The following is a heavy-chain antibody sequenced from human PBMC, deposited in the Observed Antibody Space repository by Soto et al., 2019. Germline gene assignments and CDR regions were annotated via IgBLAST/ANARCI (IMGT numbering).Heavy chain of an antibody. J-gene: IGHJ4*02. Sequence: SETLSLTCTVSGGSISSGGYYWSRIRQHPGKGLEWIGYIYYSGSTYYNPSLKSRVTISVDTSKNQFSLKLSSVTAADTAVYYCARDRSSSWYEGHFFDYWGQGTLVTVSS. D-gene: IGHD6-13*01. CDR1: GGSISSGGYY. V-gene: IGHV4-31*03. CDR2: IYYSGST. CDR3: ARDRSSSWYEGHFFDY.